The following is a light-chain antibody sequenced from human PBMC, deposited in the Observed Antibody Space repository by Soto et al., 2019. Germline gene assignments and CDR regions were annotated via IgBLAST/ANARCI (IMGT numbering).Light chain of an antibody. CDR1: QSLLHIAGQAH. V-gene: IGKV2D-29*02. CDR2: EVS. CDR3: LQSIDLSPT. Sequence: VISQGPLAVSVPPGQPASISHSARQSLLHIAGQAHLFCYLQKPGQSPHLMIYEVSNRISGVQDRFSGSGLGTDFTLTISRVEAEDVGLYYCLQSIDLSPTFSQGTRL. J-gene: IGKJ5*01.